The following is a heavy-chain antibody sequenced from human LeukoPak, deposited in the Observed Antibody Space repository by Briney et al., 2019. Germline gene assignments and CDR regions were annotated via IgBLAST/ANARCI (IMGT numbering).Heavy chain of an antibody. J-gene: IGHJ4*02. CDR1: GFTFSSYW. CDR2: IKQDGSEK. V-gene: IGHV3-7*01. Sequence: PGGSLRLSCAASGFTFSSYWMSWVRQAPGKGLEWVANIKQDGSEKYYVDSVKGRFTISRDNAKNSLYLQMNSLRAEDTAVYYCARLDDSSGYYYLFDYWGQGTPVTVSS. D-gene: IGHD3-22*01. CDR3: ARLDDSSGYYYLFDY.